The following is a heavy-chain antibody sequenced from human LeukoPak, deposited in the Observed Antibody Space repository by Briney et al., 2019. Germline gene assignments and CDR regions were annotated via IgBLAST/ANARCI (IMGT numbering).Heavy chain of an antibody. CDR2: ISYDGSNK. CDR1: GFTFSSYA. Sequence: PGGSLRLSCAASGFTFSSYAMHWVRQAPGKGLEWVAVISYDGSNKCYADSVKGRFTISRDNSKNTLYLQMNSLRAEDTAVYYCARSRSIVGATILDYWGQGTLVTVSS. D-gene: IGHD1-26*01. J-gene: IGHJ4*02. V-gene: IGHV3-30-3*01. CDR3: ARSRSIVGATILDY.